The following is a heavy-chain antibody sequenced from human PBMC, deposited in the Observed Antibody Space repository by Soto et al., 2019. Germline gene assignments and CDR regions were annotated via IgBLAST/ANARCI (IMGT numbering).Heavy chain of an antibody. CDR2: IIPIFGTA. CDR1: GGIFSSYA. V-gene: IGHV1-69*13. CDR3: ASIAVAGTLGSWFDP. D-gene: IGHD6-19*01. Sequence: ASVKVSCKASGGIFSSYAISWVRQAPGQGLEWMGGIIPIFGTANYAQKFQGRVTITADESTSTAYMELSSLRSEDTAVYYCASIAVAGTLGSWFDPWGQGTLVTVSS. J-gene: IGHJ5*02.